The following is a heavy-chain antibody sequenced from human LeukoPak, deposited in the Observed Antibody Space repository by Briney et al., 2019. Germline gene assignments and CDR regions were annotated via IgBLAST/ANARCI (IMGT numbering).Heavy chain of an antibody. D-gene: IGHD3-22*01. CDR3: AREGSGYYPFGY. Sequence: GGSLRLSCAASGFTVSSNYMSWVRQAPGKGLEWVSVIYSGGSTYYADSVKGRFTISRDNSKNTLYLQMNSLRAEDTAVYYCAREGSGYYPFGYWGQGTLVTVSS. CDR1: GFTVSSNY. J-gene: IGHJ4*02. V-gene: IGHV3-66*01. CDR2: IYSGGST.